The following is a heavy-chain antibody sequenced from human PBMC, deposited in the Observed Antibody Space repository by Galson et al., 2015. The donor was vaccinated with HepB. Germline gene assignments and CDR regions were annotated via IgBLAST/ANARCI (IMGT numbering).Heavy chain of an antibody. V-gene: IGHV3-23*01. D-gene: IGHD3-9*01. CDR3: AKLLIAGGEFDY. CDR2: ISAGSTNT. J-gene: IGHJ4*02. Sequence: SLRLSCAASGFTFSNYAFHWVRQAPGKGLEWVSSISAGSTNTYYADSVKGRFTISRDNSKNTLYLQMSNLRAEDTAIYYCAKLLIAGGEFDYWGQGTLVTVSS. CDR1: GFTFSNYA.